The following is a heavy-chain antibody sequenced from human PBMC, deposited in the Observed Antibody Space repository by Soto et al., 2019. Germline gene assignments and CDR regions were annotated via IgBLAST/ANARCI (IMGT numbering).Heavy chain of an antibody. CDR2: INHSGST. D-gene: IGHD6-19*01. J-gene: IGHJ6*02. Sequence: QVQLQQWGAGLLKPSETLSLTCAVYGGSFSGYYWRWIRQPPGKGLEWIGEINHSGSTNYNPSLKSRVTISVDTSKNQFSLKLSSVTAADTAVYYCARPTRQWLGLRYYYGMDVWGQGTTVTVSS. CDR3: ARPTRQWLGLRYYYGMDV. CDR1: GGSFSGYY. V-gene: IGHV4-34*01.